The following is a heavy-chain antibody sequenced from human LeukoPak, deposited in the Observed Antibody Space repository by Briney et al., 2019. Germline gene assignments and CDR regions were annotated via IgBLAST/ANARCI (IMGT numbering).Heavy chain of an antibody. Sequence: GASVTVSCTASGGTFSSYAISWVRQAPGQGLEWMGGIIPIFGTANYAQKFQGRVTITADESTSTAYMELSSLRSEDTAVYYCARDLFLWGSSGYPGAFDIWGQGTMVTVSS. CDR3: ARDLFLWGSSGYPGAFDI. D-gene: IGHD3-22*01. V-gene: IGHV1-69*13. CDR1: GGTFSSYA. CDR2: IIPIFGTA. J-gene: IGHJ3*02.